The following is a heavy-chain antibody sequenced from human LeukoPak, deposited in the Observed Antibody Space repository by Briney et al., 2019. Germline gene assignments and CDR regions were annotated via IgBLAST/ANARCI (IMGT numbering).Heavy chain of an antibody. CDR1: GGSISSGGYS. D-gene: IGHD3-10*01. CDR2: IYHSGST. CDR3: ARDLSSGSYRWFDP. Sequence: SETLSLTCAVSGGSISSGGYSWSWIRQPPGKGLEWIGYIYHSGSTYYNPSLKSRVTISVDRSKNQFSLKLSSVTAADTAVYYYARDLSSGSYRWFDPWGQGTLVTVSS. V-gene: IGHV4-30-2*01. J-gene: IGHJ5*02.